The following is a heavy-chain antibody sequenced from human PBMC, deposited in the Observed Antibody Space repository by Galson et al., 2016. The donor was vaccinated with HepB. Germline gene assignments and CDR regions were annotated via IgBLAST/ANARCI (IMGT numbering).Heavy chain of an antibody. J-gene: IGHJ4*02. CDR2: ISANNDNT. Sequence: SVKVSCKASGYTFSSYSISWVRQAPGQGLEWMGWISANNDNTIYARRLQARVIMTTDTSTSTAHMELRNLRSDDTAVYYCARDAGSSGYYEGELPADYWGQGTLVTVSS. CDR3: ARDAGSSGYYEGELPADY. D-gene: IGHD3-22*01. CDR1: GYTFSSYS. V-gene: IGHV1-18*01.